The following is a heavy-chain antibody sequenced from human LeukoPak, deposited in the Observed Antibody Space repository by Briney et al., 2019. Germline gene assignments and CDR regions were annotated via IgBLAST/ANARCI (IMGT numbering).Heavy chain of an antibody. CDR2: ISGSGSGT. CDR3: ARSGTEDGYNIYFDH. J-gene: IGHJ4*02. V-gene: IGHV3-23*01. CDR1: GFTVSSYA. Sequence: GGSLRLSCAASGFTVSSYAMSWVRQAPGKGLEWVSLISGSGSGTHYADSVKGRFTISRDNSKNMLYLHKNTLRADDTAVYYCARSGTEDGYNIYFDHWGQGTLVTVSS. D-gene: IGHD5-24*01.